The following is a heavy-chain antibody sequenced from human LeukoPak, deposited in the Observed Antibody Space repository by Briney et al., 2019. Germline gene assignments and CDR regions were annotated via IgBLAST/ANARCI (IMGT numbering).Heavy chain of an antibody. CDR2: INSDGSST. CDR3: ARGDGIDY. D-gene: IGHD5-24*01. CDR1: GFTFSSYW. J-gene: IGHJ4*02. Sequence: GGSLRLSCVASGFTFSSYWMHWVRQAPGEGLVWVSRINSDGSSTSYADSVKGRFTISRDNAKNTLYLQMNSLRAEDTAVYYCARGDGIDYWGQGTLVTVSS. V-gene: IGHV3-74*01.